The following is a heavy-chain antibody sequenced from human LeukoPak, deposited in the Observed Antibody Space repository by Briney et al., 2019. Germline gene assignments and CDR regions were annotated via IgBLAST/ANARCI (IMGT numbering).Heavy chain of an antibody. CDR1: GFTFSTYA. J-gene: IGHJ4*02. CDR3: ARVGGSGSSLYYFGY. D-gene: IGHD3-10*01. V-gene: IGHV3-30-3*01. CDR2: MSYDESLK. Sequence: PGGSLRLSCAASGFTFSTYAMHWVRQAPGKGLERVGIMSYDESLKYYADSVKGRFTISRDNSKNTLYLQMNSLRAEDTAVYYCARVGGSGSSLYYFGYWGQGTLVTVSS.